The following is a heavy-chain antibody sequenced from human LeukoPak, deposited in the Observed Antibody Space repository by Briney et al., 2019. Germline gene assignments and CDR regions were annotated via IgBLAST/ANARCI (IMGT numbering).Heavy chain of an antibody. CDR3: ARGSLAYCGGDCYSGAFDI. J-gene: IGHJ3*02. Sequence: PSDTLSLTCTVSVGPIIRHYWRWPPHPPRRGREGIGYIYYSGSTNYNPSLKSRVTISVDTSKNQFSLKLSSVTAADTAVYYCARGSLAYCGGDCYSGAFDIWGQGTMVTVSS. CDR2: IYYSGST. V-gene: IGHV4-59*11. D-gene: IGHD2-21*02. CDR1: VGPIIRHY.